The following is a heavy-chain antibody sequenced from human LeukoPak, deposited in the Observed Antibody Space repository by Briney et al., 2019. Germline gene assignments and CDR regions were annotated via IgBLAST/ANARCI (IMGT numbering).Heavy chain of an antibody. V-gene: IGHV1-2*02. D-gene: IGHD1-26*01. CDR2: INPNSGGT. CDR3: ARAVQQSYSVDP. Sequence: GASVKVSCKASGYTFTSYGISWVRQAPGQWLEWMGWINPNSGGTNYAQKFQGRVTMTRDTSISTAYMELSRLRSDDTAVYYCARAVQQSYSVDPWGQGTLVTVSS. CDR1: GYTFTSYG. J-gene: IGHJ5*02.